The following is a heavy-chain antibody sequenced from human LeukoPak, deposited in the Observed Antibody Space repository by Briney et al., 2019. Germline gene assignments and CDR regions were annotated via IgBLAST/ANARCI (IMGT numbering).Heavy chain of an antibody. J-gene: IGHJ4*02. CDR2: ISAYNGNT. Sequence: GASVKVSCKASGYTFTSYGISWVRQAPGQGLEWMGWISAYNGNTNYAQKLQGRVTMTTDTSTSTAYMELRSLRSDDTAVYYCARDRAVTTLWASRMNYFDYWGQGSLVTVSS. V-gene: IGHV1-18*01. CDR3: ARDRAVTTLWASRMNYFDY. D-gene: IGHD4-17*01. CDR1: GYTFTSYG.